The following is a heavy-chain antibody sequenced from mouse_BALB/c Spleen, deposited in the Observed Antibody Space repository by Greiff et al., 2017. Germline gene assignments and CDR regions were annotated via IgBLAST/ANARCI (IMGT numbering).Heavy chain of an antibody. J-gene: IGHJ4*01. CDR1: GFSLTGYG. CDR2: IWGDGST. D-gene: IGHD3-2*01. V-gene: IGHV2-6-7*01. Sequence: VQLVESGPGLVAPSQSLSITCTVSGFSLTGYGVNWVRQPPGKGLEWLGMIWGDGSTDYNSALKSRLSISKDNSKSQVFLKMNSLQTDDTARYYCARGGKTARSLYYAMDDWGQGTSVTVSS. CDR3: ARGGKTARSLYYAMDD.